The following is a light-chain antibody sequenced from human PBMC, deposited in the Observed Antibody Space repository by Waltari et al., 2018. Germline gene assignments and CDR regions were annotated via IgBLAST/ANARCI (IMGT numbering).Light chain of an antibody. V-gene: IGKV1-9*01. CDR2: AAS. Sequence: IQLTQSPSSLSASVGDRVTITCRASQGISSYLAWYQQKPGKAPKLLIYAASTLQSGVPSRCSGSGSGTDFTLTISSLQHEDFATYYCQQLNSYPLTFGQGTRLEIK. J-gene: IGKJ5*01. CDR1: QGISSY. CDR3: QQLNSYPLT.